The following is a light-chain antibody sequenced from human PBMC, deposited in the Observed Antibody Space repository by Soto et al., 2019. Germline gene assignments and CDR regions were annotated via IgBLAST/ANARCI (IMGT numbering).Light chain of an antibody. CDR1: ERVTTY. V-gene: IGKV1-39*01. Sequence: DIQMTQAPSSLSASVGDRGTITCRASERVTTYLNWYQQNPGQDPDLLISAASNLVTGVPSRFSGSGSGTDFTLTISSLHPEDFATYYCKQTYSTPPGTFGGGTKVDIK. J-gene: IGKJ4*01. CDR3: KQTYSTPPGT. CDR2: AAS.